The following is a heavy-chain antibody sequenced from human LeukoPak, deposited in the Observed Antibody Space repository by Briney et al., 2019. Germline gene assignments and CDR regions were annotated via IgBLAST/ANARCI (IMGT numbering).Heavy chain of an antibody. Sequence: GGSLRLSSAASGFTFSSYAMSWVRQAPGKGLEWVSAISGSGGSTYYADSVKGRFTISRDNSKNTLYLQMNSLKAEDTAVYYCAKSLRSTRQFDYWGQGTLVTVSS. J-gene: IGHJ4*02. D-gene: IGHD5/OR15-5a*01. CDR1: GFTFSSYA. CDR3: AKSLRSTRQFDY. V-gene: IGHV3-23*01. CDR2: ISGSGGST.